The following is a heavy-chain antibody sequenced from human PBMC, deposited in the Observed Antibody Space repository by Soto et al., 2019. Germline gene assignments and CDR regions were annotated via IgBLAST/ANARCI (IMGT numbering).Heavy chain of an antibody. Sequence: EVQRLESGGGLVQPGGSLRLSCAASGFTFSSYAMSWVRQAPGKGLEWVSAISGSGGSTYYADSVKGRFTISRDNSKNTLYLQMNSLRAEDTAVYYCAKHARGPDGKVDAFDIWGQGTMVTVSS. J-gene: IGHJ3*02. CDR1: GFTFSSYA. CDR3: AKHARGPDGKVDAFDI. V-gene: IGHV3-23*01. D-gene: IGHD2-2*01. CDR2: ISGSGGST.